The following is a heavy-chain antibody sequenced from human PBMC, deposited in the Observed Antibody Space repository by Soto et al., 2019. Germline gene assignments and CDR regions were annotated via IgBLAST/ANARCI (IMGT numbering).Heavy chain of an antibody. J-gene: IGHJ4*02. V-gene: IGHV3-11*06. Sequence: PGGSLRLSCAASGFKVSEYYMSWIRQAPGKGLEWLSYSSNSGTYTRYADSVKGRFSISRDNAKNSLFLQINSLRGEDSATYYCARSGDNYNVLDYWGQRPPVTASS. CDR2: SSNSGTYT. CDR3: ARSGDNYNVLDY. D-gene: IGHD3-10*02. CDR1: GFKVSEYY.